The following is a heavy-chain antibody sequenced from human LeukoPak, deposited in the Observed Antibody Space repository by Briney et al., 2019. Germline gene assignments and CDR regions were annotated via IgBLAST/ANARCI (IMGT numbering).Heavy chain of an antibody. CDR2: ISADNGNT. D-gene: IGHD3-9*01. Sequence: ASVRVSCKPSGYTFTNYGINWVRQAPGQALEWIGWISADNGNTYYTQNFQGRVSMTTDTSTSTAYMEVRSLRSDDTAVFYCARVDILTGYYFFDSWGQGTLVTVSS. CDR1: GYTFTNYG. J-gene: IGHJ4*02. V-gene: IGHV1-18*01. CDR3: ARVDILTGYYFFDS.